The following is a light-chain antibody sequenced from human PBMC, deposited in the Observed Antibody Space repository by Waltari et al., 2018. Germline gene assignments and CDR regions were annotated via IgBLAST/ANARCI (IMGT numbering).Light chain of an antibody. V-gene: IGKV1-5*03. J-gene: IGKJ1*01. CDR1: QSIGSW. Sequence: DTQMTQSPSTLSAYVGDRVTIACRASQSIGSWLAWYQQRPGKAPKLLIYKASTLHSGVPSRFSGSGSGTEFTLTISSLQPDDFATYYCQQYDDYSRTFGQGTKVEVK. CDR2: KAS. CDR3: QQYDDYSRT.